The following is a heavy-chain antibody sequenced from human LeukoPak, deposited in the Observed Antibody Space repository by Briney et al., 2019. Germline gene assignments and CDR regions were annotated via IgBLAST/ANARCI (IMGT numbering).Heavy chain of an antibody. CDR2: IIPIFGTA. Sequence: ASVKVSCKASGGTFSSYAISWVRQAPGQGLEWMGGIIPIFGTANYAQKFQGRVTITADESTSTAYMELSSLRSEDTAVYYCARGEPIAARSLDYWGQGTLVTVSS. D-gene: IGHD6-6*01. J-gene: IGHJ4*02. CDR1: GGTFSSYA. V-gene: IGHV1-69*13. CDR3: ARGEPIAARSLDY.